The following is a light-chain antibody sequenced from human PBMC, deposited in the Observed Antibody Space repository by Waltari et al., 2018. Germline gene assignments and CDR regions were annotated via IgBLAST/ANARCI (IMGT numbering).Light chain of an antibody. CDR2: WAS. J-gene: IGKJ3*01. V-gene: IGKV4-1*01. Sequence: DTVLTQSPDSLALSLGVRATINCKSIQSVLYSPNNKNYLAWYQHKEGQPPKLLIYWASTRESGVPDRFSGSGSGTDFTLTISSLQAEDVAVYYCLQYSTTPRTFGPGTKVEIK. CDR3: LQYSTTPRT. CDR1: QSVLYSPNNKNY.